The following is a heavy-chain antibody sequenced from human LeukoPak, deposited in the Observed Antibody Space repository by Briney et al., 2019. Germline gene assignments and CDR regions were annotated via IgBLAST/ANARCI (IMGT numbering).Heavy chain of an antibody. V-gene: IGHV4-39*01. J-gene: IGHJ4*02. CDR3: ARQEWELFLHY. Sequence: SETLSLTCTVSGGSISSSSYSWGWIRQPPGKGLEWIGSIYYSGSTYYNPSLKSRVTISVDTSKNQFSLKLSSVTAADTAAYYCARQEWELFLHYWGQGTLVTVSS. CDR1: GGSISSSSYS. CDR2: IYYSGST. D-gene: IGHD1-26*01.